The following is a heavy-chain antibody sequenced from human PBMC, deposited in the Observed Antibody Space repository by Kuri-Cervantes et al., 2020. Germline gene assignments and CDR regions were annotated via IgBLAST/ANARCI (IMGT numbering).Heavy chain of an antibody. D-gene: IGHD2-15*01. J-gene: IGHJ4*02. CDR3: AKTLGYCSGGSCYSAEY. CDR1: GGSISSGSYY. V-gene: IGHV4-61*02. CDR2: IYTSGST. Sequence: SETLSLTCTVSGGSISSGSYYWSWIRQPAGKGLEWIGRIYTSGSTNYNPSLKSRVTISVDTSKSQFSLKLSSVTAADTAVYYCAKTLGYCSGGSCYSAEYWGQGTLVTVSS.